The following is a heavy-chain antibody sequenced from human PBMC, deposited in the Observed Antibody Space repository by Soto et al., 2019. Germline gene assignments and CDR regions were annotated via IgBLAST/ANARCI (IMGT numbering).Heavy chain of an antibody. V-gene: IGHV4-34*01. Sequence: QVQLQQWGAGLLKPSETLSLTCAVYGGSFSGYYWSWIRQPPGKGLEWIGEINHSGSTNYNPSLKSRVTISVDTSKNQFSLKLSSVTAADTAVYYCARGLRRFLEWGPSKLGAFDIWGQGTMVTVSS. CDR1: GGSFSGYY. D-gene: IGHD3-3*01. CDR2: INHSGST. CDR3: ARGLRRFLEWGPSKLGAFDI. J-gene: IGHJ3*02.